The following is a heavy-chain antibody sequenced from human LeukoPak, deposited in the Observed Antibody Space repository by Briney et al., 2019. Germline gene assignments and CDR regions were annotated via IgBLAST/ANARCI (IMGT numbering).Heavy chain of an antibody. CDR1: GFTVSSNY. J-gene: IGHJ6*02. CDR3: ARDRPDYGGYYYGMDV. Sequence: PGGSLRLSCAASGFTVSSNYMSWVRQAPGKGLEWVSVIYSGGSTYYADSVKGRFTISRDNSKNTLYLQMNSLRAEDTAVYYCARDRPDYGGYYYGMDVWGQGTTVTVSS. CDR2: IYSGGST. D-gene: IGHD4-23*01. V-gene: IGHV3-66*01.